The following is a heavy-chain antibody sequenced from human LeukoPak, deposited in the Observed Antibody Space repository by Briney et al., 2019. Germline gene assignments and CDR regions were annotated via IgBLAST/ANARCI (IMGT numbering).Heavy chain of an antibody. J-gene: IGHJ4*02. CDR3: AREGSMVRGVGIFGFDY. CDR2: MNAGNGNT. D-gene: IGHD3-10*01. V-gene: IGHV1-3*03. Sequence: RASVKVSCKASGYTFTSYGISWVRQAPGQRLEWMGWMNAGNGNTKYSQKFQGRVTITRDTSASTAYMELSSLKSEDMAVYYCAREGSMVRGVGIFGFDYWGQGTLVTVSS. CDR1: GYTFTSYG.